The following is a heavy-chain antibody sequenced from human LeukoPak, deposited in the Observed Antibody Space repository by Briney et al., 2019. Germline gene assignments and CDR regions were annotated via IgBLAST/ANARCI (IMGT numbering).Heavy chain of an antibody. CDR2: INTNTGNP. CDR1: GYTFTSYA. J-gene: IGHJ4*02. D-gene: IGHD1-14*01. CDR3: AREPRKGHFDY. Sequence: ASVTVSFKASGYTFTSYAMNWVRQAPGQGLEWMGWINTNTGNPTYAQGFTGRFVFSLDTSVSTAYLQISSLKAEDTAVYYCAREPRKGHFDYWGQGTLVTVSS. V-gene: IGHV7-4-1*02.